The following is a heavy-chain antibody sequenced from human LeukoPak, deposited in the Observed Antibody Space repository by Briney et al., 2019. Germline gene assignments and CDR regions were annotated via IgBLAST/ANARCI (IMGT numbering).Heavy chain of an antibody. CDR1: GYTFSDYYVPHY. J-gene: IGHJ4*02. Sequence: ASVKVSCEASGYTFSDYYVPHYMHWVRQAPGQGLEWMGWINPNTGGTNYAQNFQGRVTMTRDTSLSTVYMELSRLRSDDTAVYYCARDSSGWRSDFDYWGQGTLVTVSS. CDR2: INPNTGGT. CDR3: ARDSSGWRSDFDY. D-gene: IGHD6-19*01. V-gene: IGHV1-2*02.